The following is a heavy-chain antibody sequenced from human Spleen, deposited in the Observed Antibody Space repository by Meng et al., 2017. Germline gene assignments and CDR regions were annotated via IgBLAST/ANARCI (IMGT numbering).Heavy chain of an antibody. J-gene: IGHJ5*02. D-gene: IGHD2-21*01. Sequence: GSGPGPWKPWGTRSLTCAVSGDSISRRDWWSWVRQPPGKGLEWIGEISQGSGRTNYNPSLKSRVTISLDKSKNQFSLNVNSVTAADTAVYYCVRNEGYSFGAWGQGTLVTVSS. CDR1: GDSISRRDW. CDR3: VRNEGYSFGA. CDR2: ISQGSGRT. V-gene: IGHV4-4*02.